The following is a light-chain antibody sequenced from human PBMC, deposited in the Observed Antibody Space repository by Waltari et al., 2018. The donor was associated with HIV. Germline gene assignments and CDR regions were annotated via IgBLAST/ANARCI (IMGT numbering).Light chain of an antibody. V-gene: IGKV1-39*01. Sequence: DIQMTQSPSSLSASVGDRVTITCRARQSISSYLNWYQQKPGKAPKLLIYAASSLQSGVPSRFSGSGSGTDFTLTSSSLQPEDFATYYCQQSYSTLIFTFGPGTKVDIK. CDR1: QSISSY. J-gene: IGKJ3*01. CDR2: AAS. CDR3: QQSYSTLIFT.